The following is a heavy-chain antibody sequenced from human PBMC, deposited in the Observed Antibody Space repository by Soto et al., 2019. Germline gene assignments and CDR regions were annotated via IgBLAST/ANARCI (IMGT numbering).Heavy chain of an antibody. CDR3: ARSPQYSSGWNGGFDY. J-gene: IGHJ4*02. Sequence: LSLTCDVSGDFLTTYYWNWIRQSPGKGLEWIGYIFYGGHTNYNPSLRGRATISVDTSKNQFSLKLSSVTAADTAVYYCARSPQYSSGWNGGFDYWGQGTLVTVSS. V-gene: IGHV4-59*01. D-gene: IGHD6-19*01. CDR1: GDFLTTYY. CDR2: IFYGGHT.